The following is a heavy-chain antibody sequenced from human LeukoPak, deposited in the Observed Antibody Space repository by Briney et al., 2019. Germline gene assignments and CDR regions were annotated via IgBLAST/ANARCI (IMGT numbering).Heavy chain of an antibody. CDR3: ARGGGLELTSIDYYYYYMGV. J-gene: IGHJ6*03. V-gene: IGHV1-69*05. CDR1: GGTFSSYA. CDR2: IIPIFGTA. D-gene: IGHD1-1*01. Sequence: SVKVSCKASGGTFSSYAISWVRQAPGQGLEWMGGIIPIFGTANYAQKFQGRVTITTDESTSTAYMELSSLRSEDTAVYYCARGGGLELTSIDYYYYYMGVWGKGTTVTVSS.